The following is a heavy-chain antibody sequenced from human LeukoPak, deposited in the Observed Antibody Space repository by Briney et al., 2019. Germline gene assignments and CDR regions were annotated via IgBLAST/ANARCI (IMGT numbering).Heavy chain of an antibody. Sequence: GGSLRLSCAASGFTFTSTAMTWVRQAPGKGLEWVSGISGGGGTAYYGDSVKGRFTISRDSSKNTLYLQLNSLRAEDTAVYYCAKSSSGWYTFDIWGRGTMVTVSS. CDR2: ISGGGGTA. V-gene: IGHV3-23*01. D-gene: IGHD6-19*01. CDR3: AKSSSGWYTFDI. CDR1: GFTFTSTA. J-gene: IGHJ3*02.